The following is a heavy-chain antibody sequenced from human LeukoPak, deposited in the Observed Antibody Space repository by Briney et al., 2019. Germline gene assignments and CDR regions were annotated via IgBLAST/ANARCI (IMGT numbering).Heavy chain of an antibody. CDR3: AGVVLGSGSLY. V-gene: IGHV3-74*01. Sequence: PGGSLRLSCAASGFTLSSYWMHWVRQAPGKGLVWVSRINSDGSSTSYADSVKGRFTISRDNAKNTLYLQMNSLRAEDTAVYYCAGVVLGSGSLYWGQGTLVTVSS. D-gene: IGHD6-19*01. CDR1: GFTLSSYW. CDR2: INSDGSST. J-gene: IGHJ4*02.